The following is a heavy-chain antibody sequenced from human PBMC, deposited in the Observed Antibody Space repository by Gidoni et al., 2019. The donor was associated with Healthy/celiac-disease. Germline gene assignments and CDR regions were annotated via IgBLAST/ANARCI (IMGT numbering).Heavy chain of an antibody. CDR3: AKSSSGWPIYYYYYMDV. V-gene: IGHV3-30*18. CDR2: ISYDGSNK. Sequence: QVQLVESGAGVVQPGRSLRLSCAASGFTFSGVGMHWVRQAPGKGLVWVAVISYDGSNKYYADSVKGRFTISRDNSKNTLYLQMNSLRAEDTAVYYCAKSSSGWPIYYYYYMDVWGKGTTVTVSS. D-gene: IGHD6-19*01. CDR1: GFTFSGVG. J-gene: IGHJ6*03.